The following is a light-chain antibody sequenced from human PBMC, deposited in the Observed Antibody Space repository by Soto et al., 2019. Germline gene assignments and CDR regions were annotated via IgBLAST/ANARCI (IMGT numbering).Light chain of an antibody. Sequence: EIVLTQSPGTQSLSPGERATLSCRASQSVSNNYLAWYQQKPGQAPRLLIYGASNRATGIPDRFSGSGSGTDFPLTLSSLQPEDLAVYYCPQYGSSGTFGQGTRLEIK. V-gene: IGKV3-20*01. J-gene: IGKJ5*01. CDR1: QSVSNNY. CDR2: GAS. CDR3: PQYGSSGT.